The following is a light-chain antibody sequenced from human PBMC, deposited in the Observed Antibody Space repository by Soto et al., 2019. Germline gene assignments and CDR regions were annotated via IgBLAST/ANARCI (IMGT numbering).Light chain of an antibody. CDR1: QSVLYSSNNKNY. Sequence: DIVMTQSPDSRAVSLGERATINCKSSQSVLYSSNNKNYLAWYQQRPGQPPELLIYWASTRESGVPDRFSGSGSGTDFTLTITSLQAEDVAVYYCQQYESTPPTFGQGTKLEIK. CDR2: WAS. V-gene: IGKV4-1*01. CDR3: QQYESTPPT. J-gene: IGKJ2*01.